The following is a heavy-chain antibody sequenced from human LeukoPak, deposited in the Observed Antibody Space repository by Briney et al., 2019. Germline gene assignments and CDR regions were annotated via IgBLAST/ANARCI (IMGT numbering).Heavy chain of an antibody. Sequence: ASVKVSCKASGYIFTSYYMHWVRQAPGQGLEWMGWISAYNGNTNYAQKVQGRLTMTTDTSTSTAYMELRSLRSDDTAVYYCARDESELRGLGAFDIWGQGSMVTVSS. CDR1: GYIFTSYY. CDR2: ISAYNGNT. CDR3: ARDESELRGLGAFDI. J-gene: IGHJ3*02. D-gene: IGHD1-26*01. V-gene: IGHV1-18*04.